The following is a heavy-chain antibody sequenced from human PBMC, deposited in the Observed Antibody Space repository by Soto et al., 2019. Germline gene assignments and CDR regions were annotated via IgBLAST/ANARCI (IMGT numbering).Heavy chain of an antibody. CDR2: INTGNGNT. Sequence: ASVKVSCKASGITFSTYAIHWVRQAPGQSLEWMGWINTGNGNTRYSQNFQGRVTLTRDTSASTAYMDLSSLRSEDTSIYYCARERNWDLFDSWGQGTLVTVSS. D-gene: IGHD7-27*01. V-gene: IGHV1-3*04. CDR3: ARERNWDLFDS. CDR1: GITFSTYA. J-gene: IGHJ4*02.